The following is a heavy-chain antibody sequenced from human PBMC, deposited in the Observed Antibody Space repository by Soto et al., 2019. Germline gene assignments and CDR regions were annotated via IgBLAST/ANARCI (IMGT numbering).Heavy chain of an antibody. J-gene: IGHJ4*02. CDR3: ARVIESYYYGSGSYVY. CDR1: GYTFTSYA. CDR2: INAGNGNT. D-gene: IGHD3-10*01. Sequence: ASVKVSCKASGYTFTSYAMHWVRQAPGQRLEWMGWINAGNGNTKYSQKFQGRVTITRDTSASTAYMELSSLRSEDTAVYYCARVIESYYYGSGSYVYWGQGTLVTVSS. V-gene: IGHV1-3*01.